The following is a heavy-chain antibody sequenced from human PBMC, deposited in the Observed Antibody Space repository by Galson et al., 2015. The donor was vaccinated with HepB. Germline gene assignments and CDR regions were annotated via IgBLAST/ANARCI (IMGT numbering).Heavy chain of an antibody. V-gene: IGHV1-2*02. Sequence: SVKVSCKASGYTFTGYYMHWVRQAPGQGLEWMGWINPNSGGTNYAQKFQGRVTMTRDTSISTAYMELSRLRSDDTAVYYCARVLVYSSGSDLDYWGQGTLVTVSS. J-gene: IGHJ4*02. CDR3: ARVLVYSSGSDLDY. D-gene: IGHD6-19*01. CDR1: GYTFTGYY. CDR2: INPNSGGT.